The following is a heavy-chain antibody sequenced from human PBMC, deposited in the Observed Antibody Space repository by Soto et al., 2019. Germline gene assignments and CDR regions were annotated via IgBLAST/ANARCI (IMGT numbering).Heavy chain of an antibody. D-gene: IGHD5-12*01. CDR3: PRGAGGYRLIVTTDAVDS. CDR1: GYTFTGFY. V-gene: IGHV1-2*04. CDR2: IKPKSGGT. Sequence: QVQLVQSGAEVKKPGASVKVSCKASGYTFTGFYMHWVRQAPGQGLEWMGWIKPKSGGTNYAQKLQGWVTNAMDMSINTACMELSRLRSEDTAVYCWPRGAGGYRLIVTTDAVDSGRQGTMVTVSS. J-gene: IGHJ3*02.